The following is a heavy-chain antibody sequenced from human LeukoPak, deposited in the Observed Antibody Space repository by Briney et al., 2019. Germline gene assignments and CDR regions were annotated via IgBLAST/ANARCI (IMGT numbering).Heavy chain of an antibody. J-gene: IGHJ4*02. Sequence: ASVKVSCRVSGYTLNELSMHWVRQAPGKGLEWMGGFDPEHGEIIYAENLQGRVTMTEDTFTDIAYMELRGLRFEDTAVYYCTTGPPTGIFVAGFDSWGQGTLVTVSS. CDR1: GYTLNELS. CDR2: FDPEHGEI. V-gene: IGHV1-24*01. D-gene: IGHD6-19*01. CDR3: TTGPPTGIFVAGFDS.